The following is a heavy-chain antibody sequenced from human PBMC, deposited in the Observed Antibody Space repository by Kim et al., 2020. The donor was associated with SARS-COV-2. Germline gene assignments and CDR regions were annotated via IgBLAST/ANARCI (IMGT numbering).Heavy chain of an antibody. CDR1: GFTFSNVW. V-gene: IGHV3-15*01. J-gene: IGHJ4*02. D-gene: IGHD3-10*01. CDR3: TPLGGFQMVRLDY. Sequence: GGSLRLSCAASGFTFSNVWMSWFRQAPGKGLEWVGRIRSKIDGATTDYAAPVKGRFTISRDDSKNTLFLQMNSLQTEDTAVYYCTPLGGFQMVRLDYWGQGNLVTVSS. CDR2: IRSKIDGATT.